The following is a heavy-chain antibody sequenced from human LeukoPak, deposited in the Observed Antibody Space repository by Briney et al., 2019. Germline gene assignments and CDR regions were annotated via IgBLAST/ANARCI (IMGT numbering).Heavy chain of an antibody. CDR2: INGNDYRT. CDR1: GFTFRSFA. CDR3: ASLYCSSTSCLDY. J-gene: IGHJ4*02. Sequence: GGSLRLSCAASGFTFRSFAMSWVRQAPGKGLEWVSSINGNDYRTFYADSVKGRFTISRDNSKNTLYLQMNSLRAEDTAVYYCASLYCSSTSCLDYGGQGTLVTVSS. V-gene: IGHV3-23*01. D-gene: IGHD2-2*01.